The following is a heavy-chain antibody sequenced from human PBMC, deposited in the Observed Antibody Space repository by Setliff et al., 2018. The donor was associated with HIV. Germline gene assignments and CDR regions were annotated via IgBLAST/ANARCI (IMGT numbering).Heavy chain of an antibody. CDR1: GGSISSDDSY. CDR2: IYYSGSA. V-gene: IGHV4-30-4*01. Sequence: SETLSLTCTVSGGSISSDDSYWSWIRQPPGKGLQWIGYIYYSGSAYYNPSLRSRVTISVDTSKNQFSLKLRSVTAADTAVYWCAREDSSYHYFDSWGQGMLVTVSS. D-gene: IGHD3-22*01. J-gene: IGHJ4*02. CDR3: AREDSSYHYFDS.